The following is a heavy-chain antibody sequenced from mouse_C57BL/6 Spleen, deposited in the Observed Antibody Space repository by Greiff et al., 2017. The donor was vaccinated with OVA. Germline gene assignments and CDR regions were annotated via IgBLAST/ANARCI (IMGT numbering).Heavy chain of an antibody. CDR3: ARERDYYGSSSHWYFDV. CDR1: GYTFTDYY. V-gene: IGHV1-84*01. J-gene: IGHJ1*03. D-gene: IGHD1-1*01. CDR2: IYPGSGNT. Sequence: VQLQQSGPALVKPGASVKISCKASGYTFTDYYINWVKQRPGQGLEWIGWIYPGSGNTKYNEKFKGKATLTVDTSSSTAYMQLSSLTSEDSAVYFCARERDYYGSSSHWYFDVWGTGTTVTVSS.